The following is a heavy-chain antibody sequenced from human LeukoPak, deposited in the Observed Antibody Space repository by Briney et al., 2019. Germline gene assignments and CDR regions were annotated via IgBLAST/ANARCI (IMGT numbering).Heavy chain of an antibody. CDR1: GFTFSSYW. J-gene: IGHJ5*02. Sequence: GGTLRLSCAASGFTFSSYWMSWVRQAPGKGLEWVANIKQDGSEKYYVGSVKGRFTISRDNAKNSLYLQMNSLRAEDTAVYYCAGQASSSGWHWGWFDPWGQGTLVTVSS. CDR2: IKQDGSEK. D-gene: IGHD6-19*01. CDR3: AGQASSSGWHWGWFDP. V-gene: IGHV3-7*01.